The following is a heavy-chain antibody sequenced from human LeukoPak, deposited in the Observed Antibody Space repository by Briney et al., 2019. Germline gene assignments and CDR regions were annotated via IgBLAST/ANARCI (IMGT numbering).Heavy chain of an antibody. D-gene: IGHD1-1*01. CDR3: ARAELEHDY. Sequence: GGSLRLSCAASGFTFDDYAMHWVRQAPGKGLEWVSYISWNSGTIAYADSVKGRFTISRDNAKNSLYLQMNSLRAEDTAVYYCARAELEHDYWGQGTLVTVSS. CDR2: ISWNSGTI. CDR1: GFTFDDYA. J-gene: IGHJ4*02. V-gene: IGHV3-9*01.